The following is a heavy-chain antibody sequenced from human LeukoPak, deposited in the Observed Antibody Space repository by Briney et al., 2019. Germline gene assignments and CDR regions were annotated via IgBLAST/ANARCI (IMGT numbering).Heavy chain of an antibody. J-gene: IGHJ4*02. D-gene: IGHD3-10*01. CDR1: GGSISNYY. Sequence: NASETLSLTCTVSGGSISNYYWSWIRQPPGKGLEWTGHIYYSGATKYNPSLKSRITISVDTSKNQFSLMLSSVTAADTAVYYCARFGITVVRGGKYYFDYWGQGTLVTVSS. CDR3: ARFGITVVRGGKYYFDY. V-gene: IGHV4-59*08. CDR2: IYYSGAT.